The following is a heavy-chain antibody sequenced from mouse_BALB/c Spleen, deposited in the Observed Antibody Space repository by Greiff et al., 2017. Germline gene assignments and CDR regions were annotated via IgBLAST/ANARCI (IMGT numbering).Heavy chain of an antibody. Sequence: EVKVVESGGGLVQPGGSLKLSCAASGFTFSSYTMSWVRQTPEKRLEWVAYISNGGGSTYYPDTVKGRFTISRDNAKNTLYLQMSSLKSEDTAMYYCARHVTTANYAMDYWGQGTSVTVSS. CDR3: ARHVTTANYAMDY. CDR1: GFTFSSYT. J-gene: IGHJ4*01. V-gene: IGHV5-12-2*01. CDR2: ISNGGGST. D-gene: IGHD1-2*01.